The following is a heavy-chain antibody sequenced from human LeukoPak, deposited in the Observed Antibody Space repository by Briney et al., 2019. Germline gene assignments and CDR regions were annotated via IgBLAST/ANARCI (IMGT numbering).Heavy chain of an antibody. V-gene: IGHV3-7*03. CDR2: IKQDGSEK. Sequence: GGSLRLSCAASGFTFSSYWMSWVRQAPGKGLEWVANIKQDGSEKYYVDSVKGRFTISRDNAKNSLYLQMNSLRAEDTAVYYCAKDLAAQGNWFDPWGQGTLVTVSS. CDR3: AKDLAAQGNWFDP. J-gene: IGHJ5*02. D-gene: IGHD3-16*01. CDR1: GFTFSSYW.